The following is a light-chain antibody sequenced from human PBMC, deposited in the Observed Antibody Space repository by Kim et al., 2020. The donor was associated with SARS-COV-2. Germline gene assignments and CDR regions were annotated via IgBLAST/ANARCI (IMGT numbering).Light chain of an antibody. CDR2: AAS. V-gene: IGKV1-39*01. CDR3: QQSYNTPQT. CDR1: QTISTY. Sequence: ASVGDRVTIICRASQTISTYLNWYQQKPGQAPKLLIYAASSLQSGVPSRFSGSGSETDFTLTISSLQPEDFATYYCQQSYNTPQTFGQGTKVDIK. J-gene: IGKJ1*01.